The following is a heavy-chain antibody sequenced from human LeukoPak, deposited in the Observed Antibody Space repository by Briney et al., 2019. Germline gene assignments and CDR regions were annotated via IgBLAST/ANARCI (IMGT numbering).Heavy chain of an antibody. CDR3: AIGRVEYSGSGEKD. D-gene: IGHD1-26*01. Sequence: ASVKVSCKASGYTFTSYAMHWVRQAPGQRLEWMGWINAGNGNTKYSQKFQGRVTITADESTSTAYMELSSLRSEDTAVYYCAIGRVEYSGSGEKDWGQGTLVTVSS. V-gene: IGHV1-3*01. J-gene: IGHJ4*02. CDR1: GYTFTSYA. CDR2: INAGNGNT.